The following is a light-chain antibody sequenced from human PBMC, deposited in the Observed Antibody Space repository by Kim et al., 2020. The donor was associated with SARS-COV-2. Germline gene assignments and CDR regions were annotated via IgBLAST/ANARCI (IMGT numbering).Light chain of an antibody. CDR2: SNH. CDR3: ATWDGSLNGWV. J-gene: IGLJ3*02. Sequence: GQSVTTSCSGSSSNIGTNGIYWYQQLPGTAPKLVMHSNHQRPSGVPDRFSGSRSGTSGSLTISGLQSEDEAEYHCATWDGSLNGWVFGGGTQLTVL. CDR1: SSNIGTNG. V-gene: IGLV1-44*01.